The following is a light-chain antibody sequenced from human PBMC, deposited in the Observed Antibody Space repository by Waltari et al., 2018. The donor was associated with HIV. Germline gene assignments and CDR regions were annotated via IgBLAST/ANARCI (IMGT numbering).Light chain of an antibody. CDR3: QVWDSSSAQLYV. CDR2: DDS. J-gene: IGLJ1*01. V-gene: IGLV3-21*02. Sequence: SYVLTQPPSVSVAPGQTARITCGGINIERKSVHWYQQKPGQAPVLVVYDDSARVSWIPERFSGSNSGNTATLTISRGEAGDEADYYCQVWDSSSAQLYVFGTGTKVTVL. CDR1: NIERKS.